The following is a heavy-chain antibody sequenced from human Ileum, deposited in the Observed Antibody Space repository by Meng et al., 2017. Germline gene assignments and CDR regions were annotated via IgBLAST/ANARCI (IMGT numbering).Heavy chain of an antibody. Sequence: QGQLQESGPALVTSSETPSILWSVSGPSITSTDWFWTRHTPGKGLEFIGEISNTGNTHYNSSLKSRVTQSADTSKNQLSLRLNSVAAVATALYYCARGGLPGALDSWGQGTLVTVSS. CDR3: ARGGLPGALDS. V-gene: IGHV4-59*01. J-gene: IGHJ4*02. CDR1: GPSITSTD. D-gene: IGHD2-2*01. CDR2: ISNTGNT.